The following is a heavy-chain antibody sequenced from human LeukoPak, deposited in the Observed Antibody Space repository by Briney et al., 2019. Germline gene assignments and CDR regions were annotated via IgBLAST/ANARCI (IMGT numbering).Heavy chain of an antibody. CDR1: GFTFSSYA. CDR2: ISYGGSNK. J-gene: IGHJ4*02. CDR3: ARHGFIGQWLGGGFDY. D-gene: IGHD6-19*01. Sequence: PGGSLRLSCAASGFTFSSYAMHRVRQAPGKGLEWVAVISYGGSNKYYADSVKGRFTISRDNSKNTLYLQMNSLRAEDTAVYYCARHGFIGQWLGGGFDYWGQGTLVTVSS. V-gene: IGHV3-30-3*01.